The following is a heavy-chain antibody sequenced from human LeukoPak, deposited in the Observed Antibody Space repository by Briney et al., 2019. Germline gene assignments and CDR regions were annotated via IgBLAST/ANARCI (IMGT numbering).Heavy chain of an antibody. CDR3: ASATRSYYDSSGYLDY. CDR1: GGTFSSYA. V-gene: IGHV1-69*04. D-gene: IGHD3-22*01. CDR2: IIPILGMA. Sequence: GASVKVSCKASGGTFSSYAISRVRQAPGQGLEWMGRIIPILGMANYAQKFQGRVTITADKSTSTAYMELSSLRSEDTAVYYCASATRSYYDSSGYLDYWGQGTLVTVSS. J-gene: IGHJ4*02.